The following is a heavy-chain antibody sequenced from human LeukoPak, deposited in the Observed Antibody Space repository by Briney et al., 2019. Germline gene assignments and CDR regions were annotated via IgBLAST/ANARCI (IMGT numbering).Heavy chain of an antibody. Sequence: ASVTVSCKASGYTFTSYGISWVRQAPGQGLEWMGWISAYNGNTNYAQKLQGRVTMTTDTSTSTAYMELRSLRSDDTAVYYCARDLVTQYSYYFDYWGQGTLVTVSS. CDR2: ISAYNGNT. CDR1: GYTFTSYG. J-gene: IGHJ4*02. V-gene: IGHV1-18*01. CDR3: ARDLVTQYSYYFDY. D-gene: IGHD4-11*01.